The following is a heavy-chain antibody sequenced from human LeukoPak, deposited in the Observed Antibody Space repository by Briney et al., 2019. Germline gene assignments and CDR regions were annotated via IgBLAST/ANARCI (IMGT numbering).Heavy chain of an antibody. D-gene: IGHD3-3*01. CDR1: GYTFTSYG. Sequence: ASVKVSCEASGYTFTSYGISWVRQAPGQRLEWMGWISAYNGNTNYAQKLQGRVTMTTDTSTSTAYMELRSLRSDDTAVYYCARLSIFGVVIHHYFDYWGQGTLVTVSS. CDR2: ISAYNGNT. J-gene: IGHJ4*02. V-gene: IGHV1-18*01. CDR3: ARLSIFGVVIHHYFDY.